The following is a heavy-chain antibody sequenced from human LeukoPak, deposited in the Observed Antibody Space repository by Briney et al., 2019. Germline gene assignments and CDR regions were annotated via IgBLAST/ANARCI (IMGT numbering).Heavy chain of an antibody. J-gene: IGHJ4*02. CDR3: ACSGYSSGWYFDY. Sequence: GGSLRLSCAASGFTVSSNYMSWVRQAPGKGLEWVSVIYSGGSTYYADSVKGRFTISRDNSKNTLYLQMNSLRAEDTAVYYCACSGYSSGWYFDYWGQGTLVTVSS. CDR1: GFTVSSNY. CDR2: IYSGGST. V-gene: IGHV3-66*01. D-gene: IGHD6-19*01.